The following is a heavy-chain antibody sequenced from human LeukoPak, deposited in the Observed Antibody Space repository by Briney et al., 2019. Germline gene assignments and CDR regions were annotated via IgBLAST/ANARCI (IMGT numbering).Heavy chain of an antibody. D-gene: IGHD4-17*01. V-gene: IGHV1-2*04. J-gene: IGHJ5*02. CDR1: GYTFTGYY. Sequence: ASVEVSCKASGYTFTGYYMHWVRQAPGQGLEWMGWINPNSGGTNCAQKFQGWVTMTRDTSISTAYMELSRLRSDDTAVYYCARVGDYGDYSGFDPWGQGTLVTVSS. CDR2: INPNSGGT. CDR3: ARVGDYGDYSGFDP.